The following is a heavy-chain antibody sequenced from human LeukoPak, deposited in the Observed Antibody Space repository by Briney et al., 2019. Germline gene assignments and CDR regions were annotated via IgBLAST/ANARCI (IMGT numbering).Heavy chain of an antibody. CDR3: ASPRRIAARPLYYYYMDV. CDR2: IIPIFGTA. D-gene: IGHD6-6*01. Sequence: SVKVSCKASGGTFSSYAISWVRQAPGQGLEWMGGIIPIFGTANYAQKFQGRVTITADESMSTAYMELSSLRSEDTAVYYCASPRRIAARPLYYYYMDVWGKGATVTVSS. V-gene: IGHV1-69*13. CDR1: GGTFSSYA. J-gene: IGHJ6*03.